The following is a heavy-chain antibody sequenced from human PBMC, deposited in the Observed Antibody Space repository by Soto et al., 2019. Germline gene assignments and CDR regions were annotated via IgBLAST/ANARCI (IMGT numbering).Heavy chain of an antibody. CDR3: ARVQYSGYDFKLAFDI. D-gene: IGHD5-12*01. Sequence: QVPLVQSGAQVKNPGASVSCKASGYTFDNYALHWVRQAPGRRLEWMGWIHAGNGYTKYSQSFQGRVTITRDTSASTVHMDLSSLRSEDTAVYYCARVQYSGYDFKLAFDIWGQGTMVTVSS. J-gene: IGHJ3*02. CDR2: IHAGNGYT. CDR1: GYTFDNYA. V-gene: IGHV1-3*01.